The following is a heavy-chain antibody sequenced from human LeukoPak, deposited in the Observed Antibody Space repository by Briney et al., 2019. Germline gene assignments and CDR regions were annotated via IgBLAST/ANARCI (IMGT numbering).Heavy chain of an antibody. CDR2: IKQDGTEK. V-gene: IGHV3-7*02. CDR3: ARPGIAVAGEFFDY. Sequence: GGSLRLSCAASGFTFSSYWMSWVRQAPGKGLEGVAIIKQDGTEKYYVDSVKGRFTISRDNAKNSLYLQMSSLRAEDTAVYYCARPGIAVAGEFFDYWGQGTLVTVSS. D-gene: IGHD6-19*01. J-gene: IGHJ4*02. CDR1: GFTFSSYW.